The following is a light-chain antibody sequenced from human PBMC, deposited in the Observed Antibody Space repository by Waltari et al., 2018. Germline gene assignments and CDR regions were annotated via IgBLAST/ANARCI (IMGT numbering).Light chain of an antibody. CDR1: QNLNNW. CDR2: KTS. J-gene: IGKJ1*01. CDR3: QQYHTYWT. Sequence: DIQMTQSPSTLSASVGDRVTISCRASQNLNNWLAWYQQKPGKAPKMPIYKTSTFESGVPSRFSGSGSGTEFTLTISSLQPDDFATYFCQQYHTYWTFGQGTRVEIK. V-gene: IGKV1-5*03.